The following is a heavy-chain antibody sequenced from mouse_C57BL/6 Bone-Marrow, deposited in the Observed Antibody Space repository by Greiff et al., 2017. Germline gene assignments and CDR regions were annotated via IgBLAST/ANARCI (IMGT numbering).Heavy chain of an antibody. Sequence: QVQLQQSGAELVRPGTSVKVSCKASGYAFTNYLIEWVKQRPGQGLEWIGVINPGSGGTNYNEKFKGKATLTADKSSSTAYMQLSSLTSEDSAVYFCARNLLLRPFAYWGQGTLVTVSA. V-gene: IGHV1-54*01. CDR1: GYAFTNYL. D-gene: IGHD1-1*01. CDR3: ARNLLLRPFAY. J-gene: IGHJ3*01. CDR2: INPGSGGT.